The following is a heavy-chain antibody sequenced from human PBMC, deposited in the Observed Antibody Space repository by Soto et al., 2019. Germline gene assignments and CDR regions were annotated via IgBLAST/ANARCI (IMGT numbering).Heavy chain of an antibody. CDR1: GFTFSSYA. CDR2: ISGSGGST. Sequence: HPGGSLRLSCAASGFTFSSYAMSWVRQAPGKGLEWVSTISGSGGSTYYADSVKGRFTISRHNSKNTLYLQMNSLRAEDTAIYYCARMDSWYSWFDPWGQGTLVTVSS. V-gene: IGHV3-23*01. J-gene: IGHJ5*02. D-gene: IGHD6-13*01. CDR3: ARMDSWYSWFDP.